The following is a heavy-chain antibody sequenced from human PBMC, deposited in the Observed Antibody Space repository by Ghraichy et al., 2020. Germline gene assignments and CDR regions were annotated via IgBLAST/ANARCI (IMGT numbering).Heavy chain of an antibody. V-gene: IGHV1-2*04. D-gene: IGHD2-15*01. CDR2: INPNSGGT. Sequence: ASVKVSCKASGYTFTGYYMHWVRQAPGQGLEWMGWINPNSGGTNYAQKFQGWVTMTRDTSISTAYMELSRLRSDDTAVYYCAIGGGSSPRNWFDPWGQGTLVTVSS. J-gene: IGHJ5*02. CDR1: GYTFTGYY. CDR3: AIGGGSSPRNWFDP.